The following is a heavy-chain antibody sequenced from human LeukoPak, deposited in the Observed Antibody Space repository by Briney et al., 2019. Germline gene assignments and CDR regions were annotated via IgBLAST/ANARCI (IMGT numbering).Heavy chain of an antibody. J-gene: IGHJ5*02. D-gene: IGHD2-2*01. V-gene: IGHV3-21*01. CDR3: ARADCSSSTCYLRRSWFDP. CDR1: GFTLSNYD. CDR2: ISTSSRYI. Sequence: GGSLRLSCGASGFTLSNYDMNWVRQAPGKGLDWVSSISTSSRYIYYKDSVRGLFTISRDDAKNSLYLEMNSLRAEDTAVYYCARADCSSSTCYLRRSWFDPWGKGTLVTVSS.